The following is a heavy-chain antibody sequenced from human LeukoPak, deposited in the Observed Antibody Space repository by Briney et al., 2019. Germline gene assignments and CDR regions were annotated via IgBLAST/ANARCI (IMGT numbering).Heavy chain of an antibody. D-gene: IGHD2-2*01. V-gene: IGHV1-18*01. CDR2: ISAYNGNT. CDR1: GYTFTSYG. CDR3: ARDPSGRYCSSTSCPIGVGFDP. J-gene: IGHJ5*02. Sequence: ASVNVSCTASGYTFTSYGISWVRQAPGQGLEWMGWISAYNGNTNYAQKLQGRVTMTTDTSTSTAYMELRSLRSDDTAVYYCARDPSGRYCSSTSCPIGVGFDPWGQGTLVTVSS.